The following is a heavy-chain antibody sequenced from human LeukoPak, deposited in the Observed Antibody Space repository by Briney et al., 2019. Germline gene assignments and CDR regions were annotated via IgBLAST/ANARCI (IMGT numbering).Heavy chain of an antibody. Sequence: GGSLRLSCAASGFTFNNYAMHWVRQAPGKGLEWVALIWSNGNNKFYAGSVKGRYTISRDNSKNTLYLQMNSLRADDTAVYYCARIATVGDEPDYYYYYMDVWGKGTTVTVSS. CDR3: ARIATVGDEPDYYYYYMDV. D-gene: IGHD1-26*01. J-gene: IGHJ6*03. CDR2: IWSNGNNK. CDR1: GFTFNNYA. V-gene: IGHV3-33*01.